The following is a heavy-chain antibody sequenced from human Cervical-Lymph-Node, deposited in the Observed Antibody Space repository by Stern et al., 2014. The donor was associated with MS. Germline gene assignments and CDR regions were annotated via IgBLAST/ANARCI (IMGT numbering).Heavy chain of an antibody. V-gene: IGHV1-3*01. Sequence: QVQLVQSGAEVKKPGASVKVSCKASRDTFTDYAIHWVRQAPGQRLELMGWINAANGDTKYSQKYQDRITITRDTSAGTAYMELSSLRSEDTAVYYCAREKRGATGTLFDYWGQGTLVTVSS. D-gene: IGHD1-1*01. CDR3: AREKRGATGTLFDY. CDR2: INAANGDT. J-gene: IGHJ4*02. CDR1: RDTFTDYA.